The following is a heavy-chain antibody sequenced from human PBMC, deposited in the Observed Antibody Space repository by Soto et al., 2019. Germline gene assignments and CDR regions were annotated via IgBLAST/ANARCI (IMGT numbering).Heavy chain of an antibody. CDR1: GFTFSIYD. D-gene: IGHD3-22*01. Sequence: GSLRLSCAASGFTFSIYDMHWVRQATGKGLEWVSAIGTAGDTYYPGSVKGRFTISRENAKNSLYLQMNSLRAGDTAVYYCARAQGTRRDSSGYSNDAFDIWGQGTMVTVS. CDR3: ARAQGTRRDSSGYSNDAFDI. J-gene: IGHJ3*02. V-gene: IGHV3-13*01. CDR2: IGTAGDT.